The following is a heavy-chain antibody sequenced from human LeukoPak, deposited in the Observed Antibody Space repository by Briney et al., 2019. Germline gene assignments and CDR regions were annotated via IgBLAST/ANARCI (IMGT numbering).Heavy chain of an antibody. CDR1: GFTFSSYA. D-gene: IGHD6-13*01. V-gene: IGHV3-30-3*01. CDR3: ARDQSAGIAAADPDY. J-gene: IGHJ4*02. Sequence: GGSLRLSCAASGFTFSSYAMHWVRQAPGKGLEWVAVISYDGSSKYYADSVKGRFTISRDNAKNSLYLQMNSLRAEDTAVYYCARDQSAGIAAADPDYWGQGTLVTVSS. CDR2: ISYDGSSK.